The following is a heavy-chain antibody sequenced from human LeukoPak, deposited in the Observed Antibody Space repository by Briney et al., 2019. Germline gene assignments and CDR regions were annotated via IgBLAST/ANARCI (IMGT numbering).Heavy chain of an antibody. CDR1: GGSINNYY. J-gene: IGHJ4*02. V-gene: IGHV4-59*01. Sequence: SETLSLTCTVSGGSINNYYWSWIRQPPGKGLEWIGYIYYSGTTNYNPSLKSRVSISVDTSKNQFSLKLSSVTAADTAVYYCARGYCSSSTSCPRGGIYYFDYWGQGTLVTVSS. D-gene: IGHD2-2*01. CDR3: ARGYCSSSTSCPRGGIYYFDY. CDR2: IYYSGTT.